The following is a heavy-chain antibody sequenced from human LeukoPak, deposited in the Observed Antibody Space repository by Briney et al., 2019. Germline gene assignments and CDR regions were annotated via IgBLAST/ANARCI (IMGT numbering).Heavy chain of an antibody. CDR1: GFTFSTYW. V-gene: IGHV3-15*01. Sequence: PGGSLRLSCAASGFTFSTYWMSWVRQAPGKGLEWVGRIKSNADGGTPDYAAPARGRFTISGDDSKNTLYLQMNSLKTEDTAVYYCTTFYHEYSPYWGRGTLVTVSS. J-gene: IGHJ4*02. D-gene: IGHD2/OR15-2a*01. CDR3: TTFYHEYSPY. CDR2: IKSNADGGTP.